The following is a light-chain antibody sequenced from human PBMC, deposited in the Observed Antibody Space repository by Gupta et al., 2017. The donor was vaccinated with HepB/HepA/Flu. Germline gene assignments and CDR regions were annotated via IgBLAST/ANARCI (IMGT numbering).Light chain of an antibody. CDR1: GLPTQY. CDR3: QSGDSNSNYV. J-gene: IGLJ1*01. V-gene: IGLV3-25*03. CDR2: KDT. Sequence: SYELRQPPSVSVSPGQTARIACSGDGLPTQYAHWYQQRPGQAPVMIIYKDTERPSGIPERFSGSSSGTTVTLTISRVQAEDEADYYCQSGDSNSNYVFGSGTKLTVL.